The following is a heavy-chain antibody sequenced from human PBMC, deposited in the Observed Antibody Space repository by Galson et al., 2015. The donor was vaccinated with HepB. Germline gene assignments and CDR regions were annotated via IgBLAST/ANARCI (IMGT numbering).Heavy chain of an antibody. D-gene: IGHD2-21*01. CDR2: IRHKGYGGTA. V-gene: IGHV3-49*03. CDR3: TRESGGDSDY. J-gene: IGHJ4*02. Sequence: SLRLSCATSGFTFGDYAMSWFRQAPGKGLEWVGFIRHKGYGGTAEYAASVKARFSISRDDSESIAYLQVDSLKTDDTAVYYCTRESGGDSDYWGQGTLVTVSS. CDR1: GFTFGDYA.